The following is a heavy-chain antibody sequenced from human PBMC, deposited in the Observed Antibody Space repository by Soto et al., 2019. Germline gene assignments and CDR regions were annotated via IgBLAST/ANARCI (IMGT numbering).Heavy chain of an antibody. Sequence: SQTRSLTCAISGDSVSSKIATWNCIRQSPSRGLESLGRTYYRSKWDFDYAVPVKSRITINPDTSKNQLSLLLNSVTPDDTAPYYCARGGVTMVGGITPYNWCGPCGKGNRVTVAS. J-gene: IGHJ5*02. V-gene: IGHV6-1*01. D-gene: IGHD3-10*01. CDR1: GDSVSSKIAT. CDR2: TYYRSKWDF. CDR3: ARGGVTMVGGITPYNWCGP.